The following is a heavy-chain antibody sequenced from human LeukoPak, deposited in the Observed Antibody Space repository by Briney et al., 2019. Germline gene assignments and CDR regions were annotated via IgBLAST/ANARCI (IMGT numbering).Heavy chain of an antibody. J-gene: IGHJ4*02. D-gene: IGHD3-9*01. CDR2: ISGSGGST. Sequence: GGSLRLSCAASGFTFSSYAMSWVRQAPGKGLEWVSAISGSGGSTYYADSVKGRFTISRDNSKNTLYLQMNSLRAEDTAVYYCAKGGVLRYFDWSNFDYWGQGTLVTVSS. V-gene: IGHV3-23*01. CDR3: AKGGVLRYFDWSNFDY. CDR1: GFTFSSYA.